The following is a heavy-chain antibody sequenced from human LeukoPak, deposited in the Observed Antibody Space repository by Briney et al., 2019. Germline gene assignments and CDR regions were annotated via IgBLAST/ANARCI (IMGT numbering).Heavy chain of an antibody. J-gene: IGHJ4*02. Sequence: GGSLRLSCAASGFTFSTYEMNWVRQPPGKGLEWVPYITSSGSTIYYADSVKGRFTISRDNAKNSLYLQMSSLRAEDTAVYYCASGGTLFDYWGQGTLVTVSS. D-gene: IGHD1-1*01. V-gene: IGHV3-48*03. CDR2: ITSSGSTI. CDR1: GFTFSTYE. CDR3: ASGGTLFDY.